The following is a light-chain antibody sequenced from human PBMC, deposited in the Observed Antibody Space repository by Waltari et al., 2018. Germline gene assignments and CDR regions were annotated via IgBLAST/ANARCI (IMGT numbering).Light chain of an antibody. V-gene: IGKV3-15*01. CDR1: QSVGNK. Sequence: EIEMTQSPATLSVSPGERATVSCRASQSVGNKLAWYQQKPGQAPRLLFYDASTRATGIPVGFSGSGSGTDFTLTISSLQSEDFAVYYCQQSNNWPYTFGQGTKLEIK. CDR2: DAS. J-gene: IGKJ2*01. CDR3: QQSNNWPYT.